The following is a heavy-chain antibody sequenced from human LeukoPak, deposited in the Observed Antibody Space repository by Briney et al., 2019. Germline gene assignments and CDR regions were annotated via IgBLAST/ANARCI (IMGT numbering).Heavy chain of an antibody. D-gene: IGHD3-10*01. V-gene: IGHV4-34*01. CDR2: INHSRTT. J-gene: IGHJ4*02. CDR1: GGSFSGYY. CDR3: ARAPGVYGSGSYIDY. Sequence: SETLSLTCAVYGGSFSGYYWSWIRQPPGKGLEWIGGINHSRTTNYNPSLKSRVTISVDTSKNQFSLKLSSVTAADTAVYYCARAPGVYGSGSYIDYWGQGTLVTVSS.